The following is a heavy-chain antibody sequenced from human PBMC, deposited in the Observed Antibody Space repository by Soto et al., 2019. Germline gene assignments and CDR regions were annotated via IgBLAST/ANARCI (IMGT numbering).Heavy chain of an antibody. J-gene: IGHJ5*02. CDR3: ARAHPLRYFDWLLSWFDP. Sequence: KPSETLSLTCTVSGGSISSGGYYWSWVRQHPGKGLEWIGYIYYSGSTYYNPSLKSRVTISVDTSKNQFSLKLSSVTAADTAVYYCARAHPLRYFDWLLSWFDPWGQGTLVTVSS. CDR2: IYYSGST. D-gene: IGHD3-9*01. V-gene: IGHV4-31*03. CDR1: GGSISSGGYY.